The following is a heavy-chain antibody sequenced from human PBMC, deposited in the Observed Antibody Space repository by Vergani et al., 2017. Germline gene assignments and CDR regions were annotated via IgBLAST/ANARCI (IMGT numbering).Heavy chain of an antibody. D-gene: IGHD4-23*01. J-gene: IGHJ6*02. CDR3: ARAGKTKDMTTVVPYGMDV. CDR2: INPNSGGT. Sequence: QVQLVQSGAEVKKPGASVKVFCKASGYTFTGYYMHWVRQAPGQGLEWMGWINPNSGGTNYAQKFQGRVTMTRDTSISTAYMELSRLRSDDTAVYYCARAGKTKDMTTVVPYGMDVWGQGTTVTVSS. CDR1: GYTFTGYY. V-gene: IGHV1-2*02.